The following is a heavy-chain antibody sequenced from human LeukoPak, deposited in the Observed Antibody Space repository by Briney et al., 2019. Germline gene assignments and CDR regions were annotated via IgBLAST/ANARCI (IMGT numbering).Heavy chain of an antibody. V-gene: IGHV4-38-2*02. Sequence: SETLSLTCTVSSYSISSGYYWAWMRQPPGKGLEWIGSINHSGSTYYNPSLKSRVTVSVDTSKNQVSLRLSSVTAADTAVYYCARVSSSGRCLDYWGQGTLVTVSS. D-gene: IGHD6-19*01. CDR1: SYSISSGYY. J-gene: IGHJ4*02. CDR3: ARVSSSGRCLDY. CDR2: INHSGST.